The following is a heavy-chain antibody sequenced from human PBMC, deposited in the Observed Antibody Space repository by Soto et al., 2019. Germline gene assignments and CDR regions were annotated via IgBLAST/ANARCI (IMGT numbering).Heavy chain of an antibody. J-gene: IGHJ5*01. V-gene: IGHV6-1*01. CDR2: TYYRSRWYF. Sequence: SQTLSLTCDISGDSFSANTATWDWIRQSPSRGLGWLGRTYYRSRWYFDYAVSVKSRITISPDISNNQVSLQLTSVTPDDTAIYYCVRLIGNSWLDSWGQGTLVTGSS. D-gene: IGHD3-22*01. CDR3: VRLIGNSWLDS. CDR1: GDSFSANTAT.